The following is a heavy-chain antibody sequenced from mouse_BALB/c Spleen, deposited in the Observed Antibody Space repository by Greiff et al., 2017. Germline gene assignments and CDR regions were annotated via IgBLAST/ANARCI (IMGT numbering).Heavy chain of an antibody. CDR1: GFSLTSYG. J-gene: IGHJ3*01. CDR3: AREGSDYDPWFAY. Sequence: VQLVESGPGLVAPSQSLSITCTVSGFSLTSYGVHWVRQPPGKGLEWLGVIWAGGSTNYNSALMSRLSISKDNSKSQVFLKMNSLQTDDTAMYYCAREGSDYDPWFAYWGQGTLVTVSA. V-gene: IGHV2-9*02. D-gene: IGHD2-4*01. CDR2: IWAGGST.